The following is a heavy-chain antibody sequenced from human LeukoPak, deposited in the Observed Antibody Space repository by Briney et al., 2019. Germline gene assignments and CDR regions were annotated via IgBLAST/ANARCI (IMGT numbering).Heavy chain of an antibody. J-gene: IGHJ4*02. Sequence: GGSLRLSCAASGFTFSSYAMSWVRQAPGKGLEWVSSISGSGGSTYYADSVKGRFTISRDNSKNTLYLQMNSLRAEDTAVYYCAKEQGGITMIVVVIKGGYFDYWGQGNLVTVSS. CDR1: GFTFSSYA. CDR2: ISGSGGST. V-gene: IGHV3-23*01. D-gene: IGHD3-22*01. CDR3: AKEQGGITMIVVVIKGGYFDY.